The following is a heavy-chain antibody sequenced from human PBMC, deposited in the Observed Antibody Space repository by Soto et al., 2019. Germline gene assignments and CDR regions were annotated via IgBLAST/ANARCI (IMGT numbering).Heavy chain of an antibody. V-gene: IGHV3-30*18. CDR3: AKDLSGNNNAFDI. D-gene: IGHD3-10*01. CDR2: ISYDGSNK. Sequence: GGSLRLSCAASGFTFSSYGMHWVRQAPGKGLEWVAVISYDGSNKYYADSVKGRFTIPRDNSKNTLYLQMNSLRAEDTAVYYCAKDLSGNNNAFDIWGQGTMVTVSS. CDR1: GFTFSSYG. J-gene: IGHJ3*02.